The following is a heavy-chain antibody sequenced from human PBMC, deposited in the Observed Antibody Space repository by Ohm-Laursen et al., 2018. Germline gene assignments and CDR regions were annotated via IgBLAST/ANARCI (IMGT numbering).Heavy chain of an antibody. Sequence: SDTLSLTCTVSGGSISSYYWSWIRQPPGKGLEWIGYIYYSGSTNYSPSLKSRVTMSVDTSRNHFSLELTSVTAADTAVYYCAAGYSSSWHYFDYWGQGTLVTVSS. D-gene: IGHD6-13*01. J-gene: IGHJ4*02. CDR1: GGSISSYY. V-gene: IGHV4-59*07. CDR2: IYYSGST. CDR3: AAGYSSSWHYFDY.